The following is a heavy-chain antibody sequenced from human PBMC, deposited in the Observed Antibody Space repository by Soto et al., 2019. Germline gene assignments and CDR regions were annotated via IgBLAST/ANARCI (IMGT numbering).Heavy chain of an antibody. J-gene: IGHJ4*02. CDR2: SSATGAGT. Sequence: EVQLLESGGGLVQPGGSLRLSCAASGFTFSSYGMTWVRQAPGKGLECVSFSSATGAGTYYADPVKGRFTISRDNSKNTMYLQMTRLRADDTAGYYCAKDRRAGGNYGFYSDFWGQGALVIVSS. D-gene: IGHD1-7*01. CDR1: GFTFSSYG. V-gene: IGHV3-23*01. CDR3: AKDRRAGGNYGFYSDF.